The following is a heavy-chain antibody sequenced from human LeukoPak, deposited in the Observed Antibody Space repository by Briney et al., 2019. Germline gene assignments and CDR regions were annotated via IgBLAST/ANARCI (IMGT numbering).Heavy chain of an antibody. V-gene: IGHV3-74*01. CDR2: INSDGSST. D-gene: IGHD3-3*01. J-gene: IGHJ3*02. Sequence: PGGSLRLSCAASGFTFSSYWMHWVRQAPGKGPVWVSRINSDGSSTSYADSVKGRFTISRDNAKNTLYLQMNSLRAEDTAVYYCARVGYDFWSGYYGYALDIWGQGTMVTVPS. CDR3: ARVGYDFWSGYYGYALDI. CDR1: GFTFSSYW.